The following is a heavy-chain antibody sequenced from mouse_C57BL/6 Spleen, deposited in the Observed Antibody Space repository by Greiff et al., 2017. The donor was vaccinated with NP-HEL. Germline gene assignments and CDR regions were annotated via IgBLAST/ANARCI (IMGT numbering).Heavy chain of an antibody. CDR1: GYAFSSSW. J-gene: IGHJ2*01. CDR2: IYPGDGDT. V-gene: IGHV1-82*01. CDR3: ERIYDGYPDY. Sequence: QVQLQQSGPELVKPGASVKISCKASGYAFSSSWMNWVKQRPGKGLEWIGRIYPGDGDTNYNGKFKGKATLTADKSSSTAYMQLSSLTSEDSAVYFCERIYDGYPDYWGQGTTLTVSS. D-gene: IGHD2-3*01.